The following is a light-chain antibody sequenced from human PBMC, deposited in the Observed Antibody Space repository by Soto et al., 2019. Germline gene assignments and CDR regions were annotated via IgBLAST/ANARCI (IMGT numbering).Light chain of an antibody. Sequence: NVLTQSPVTLSLSPGERATLSCRASQSISVYLAWYQQKPGQAPRLLVYDGSNRATGIPARFSGSESGTDFTLTISSLETADFAVYYCQQRSNWPSWTFGQGTKVDIK. V-gene: IGKV3-11*01. CDR1: QSISVY. J-gene: IGKJ1*01. CDR3: QQRSNWPSWT. CDR2: DGS.